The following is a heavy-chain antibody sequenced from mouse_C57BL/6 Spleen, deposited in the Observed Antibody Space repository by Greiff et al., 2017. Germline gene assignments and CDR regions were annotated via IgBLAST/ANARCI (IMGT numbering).Heavy chain of an antibody. J-gene: IGHJ4*01. CDR2: IYPGGGTT. D-gene: IGHD2-1*01. V-gene: IGHV1-81*01. CDR3: ARRDGNDDCAFDY. CDR1: GYTFTSYG. Sequence: QVQLQQSGAGLVRPAPSLSMSCTASGYTFTSYGISWVKQRPGQGLEWIGVIYPGGGTTYYNEKFKGKATLSVDKSSSKAYMELSSLTSEDSAVYYCARRDGNDDCAFDYWGQGTSVTVSA.